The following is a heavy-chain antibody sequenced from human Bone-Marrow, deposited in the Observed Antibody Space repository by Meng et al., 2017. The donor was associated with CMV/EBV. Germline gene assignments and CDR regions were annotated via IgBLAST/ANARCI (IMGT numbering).Heavy chain of an antibody. J-gene: IGHJ3*02. CDR2: IYPGDSDT. Sequence: GGSLRLSCKGSGYSFTSYWIGWVRQMPGKGLEWMGIIYPGDSDTRYSPSFQGQVAISADKSISTAYLQWSSLKASDTAMYYCARRSSTSLEGAFDIRGQGTMVTVSS. V-gene: IGHV5-51*01. CDR1: GYSFTSYW. D-gene: IGHD2-2*01. CDR3: ARRSSTSLEGAFDI.